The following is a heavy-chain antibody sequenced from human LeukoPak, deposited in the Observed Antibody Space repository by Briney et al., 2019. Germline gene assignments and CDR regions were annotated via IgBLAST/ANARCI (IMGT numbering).Heavy chain of an antibody. Sequence: SETLSLTCTVSGGSISSGDYYWSWIRQPPGKGLGWIGYIYYSGSTYYNPSLKSRVTISVDTSKNQFSLKLSSVTAADTAVYYCARIPKRAYYYDSSGYYFDYWGQGTLVTVSS. J-gene: IGHJ4*02. CDR2: IYYSGST. D-gene: IGHD3-22*01. CDR1: GGSISSGDYY. V-gene: IGHV4-30-4*08. CDR3: ARIPKRAYYYDSSGYYFDY.